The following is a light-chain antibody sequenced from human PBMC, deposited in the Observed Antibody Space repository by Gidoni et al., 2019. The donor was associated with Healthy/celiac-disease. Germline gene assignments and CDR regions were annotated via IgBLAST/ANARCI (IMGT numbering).Light chain of an antibody. J-gene: IGKJ2*01. V-gene: IGKV1-39*01. CDR1: QSSSSY. CDR3: QQSYSTPYT. CDR2: AAS. Sequence: DIQMTHSPSSLSASVGDRVTITSPASQSSSSYLNWYQQQPAKAPKLMLYAASSVKSGVPSRFSGGGSGTDFTLTISSLQPEDFATYYCQQSYSTPYTFGQGTKLEIK.